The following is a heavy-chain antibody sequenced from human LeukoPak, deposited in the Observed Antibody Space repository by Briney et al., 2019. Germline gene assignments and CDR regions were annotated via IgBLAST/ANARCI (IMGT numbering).Heavy chain of an antibody. CDR2: ISSSGSTI. CDR3: ARVGIAAAGSRDY. V-gene: IGHV3-48*03. Sequence: GGSLRLSCAASGFTFSSYEMNWVRQAPGKGLEWVSYISSSGSTIYYADSVKGRFTISRDNSKNTLYLQMNSLRAEDTAVYYCARVGIAAAGSRDYWGQGTLVTVSS. D-gene: IGHD6-13*01. J-gene: IGHJ4*02. CDR1: GFTFSSYE.